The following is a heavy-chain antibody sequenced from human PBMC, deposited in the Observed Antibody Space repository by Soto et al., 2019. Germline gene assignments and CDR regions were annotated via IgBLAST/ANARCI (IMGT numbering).Heavy chain of an antibody. Sequence: GESLKISCKCSGYSFTSYWIGWVRQMPGKGLEWMGIIYPADSDTRYSPSLQGQLTISVDKSISTAYLQWSSLTASDSAIYYCARHLYSSSSPDYWGQGTLVT. J-gene: IGHJ4*02. CDR1: GYSFTSYW. CDR3: ARHLYSSSSPDY. D-gene: IGHD6-6*01. V-gene: IGHV5-51*01. CDR2: IYPADSDT.